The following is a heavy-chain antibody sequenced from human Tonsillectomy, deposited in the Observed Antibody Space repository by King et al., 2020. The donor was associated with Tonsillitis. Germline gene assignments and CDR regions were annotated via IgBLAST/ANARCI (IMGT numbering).Heavy chain of an antibody. CDR3: ARRPLLVAGYDY. D-gene: IGHD6-19*01. CDR2: ISSSSDYI. V-gene: IGHV3-21*01. Sequence: VKLVESGGGLVKPGGSLRLSCAASGITFSRYTMNWVRQAPGKGLEWVSSISSSSDYIYYADSVKGRYPISRDNAKNSDYLQMNRLRAEDTAVYYCARRPLLVAGYDYWGQGTLVSVSS. CDR1: GITFSRYT. J-gene: IGHJ4*02.